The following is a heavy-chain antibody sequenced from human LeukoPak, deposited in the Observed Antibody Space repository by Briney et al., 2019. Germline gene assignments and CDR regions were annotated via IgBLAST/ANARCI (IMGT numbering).Heavy chain of an antibody. Sequence: GGSLRLSCAAAGFTFNIYSMNWVRQAPGKGLEWVAVISYDGSNKYYADSVKGRFTISRDNSKNTLYQQMNSPRAEDTAVYYCARDLAVAGPFDYWGQGTLVSVSS. V-gene: IGHV3-30*03. J-gene: IGHJ4*02. CDR1: GFTFNIYS. D-gene: IGHD6-19*01. CDR3: ARDLAVAGPFDY. CDR2: ISYDGSNK.